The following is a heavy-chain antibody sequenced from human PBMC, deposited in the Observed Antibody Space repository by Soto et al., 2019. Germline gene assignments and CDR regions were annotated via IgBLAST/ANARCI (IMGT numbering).Heavy chain of an antibody. CDR3: ARDWGLLWFGEARGYFDL. CDR1: GHTFTSYA. J-gene: IGHJ2*01. V-gene: IGHV1-3*01. D-gene: IGHD3-10*01. Sequence: QVQLVQSGAEVKKPGASVKVSCKASGHTFTSYAMHWVRQAPGQRLEWMGWINAGNGNTKYSQKFQGRVTITRDTSASTAYMELSSLRSEDTAVYYCARDWGLLWFGEARGYFDLWGRGTLVTVSS. CDR2: INAGNGNT.